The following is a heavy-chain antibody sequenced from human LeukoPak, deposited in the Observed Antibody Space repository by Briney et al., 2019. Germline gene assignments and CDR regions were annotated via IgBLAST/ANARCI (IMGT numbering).Heavy chain of an antibody. V-gene: IGHV3-7*01. CDR3: ARDENYYDSSGYYYVEDY. D-gene: IGHD3-22*01. CDR1: GFTFSSYW. Sequence: QPGGSLRLSCAASGFTFSSYWMSWVRQAPGKGLEWVANIKQDGSEKYYVDSAKGRFTISRDNAKNSLYLQMNSLRAEDTAVYYCARDENYYDSSGYYYVEDYWGQGTLVTVSS. CDR2: IKQDGSEK. J-gene: IGHJ4*02.